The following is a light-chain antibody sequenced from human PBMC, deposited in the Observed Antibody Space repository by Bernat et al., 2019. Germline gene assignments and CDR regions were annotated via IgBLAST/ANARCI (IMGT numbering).Light chain of an antibody. CDR3: SSEATNRDVV. Sequence: QSVLSKPASMSGSTGQSITISCTGTSSYVGAYDRVSWYQQHPGKAPKLLIFDVTNRPSGVSNRLSGSQSGNTASLTISGVQAEDGADYYWSSEATNRDVVYGGGTNVTVL. V-gene: IGLV2-14*03. CDR1: SSYVGAYDR. J-gene: IGLJ2*01. CDR2: DVT.